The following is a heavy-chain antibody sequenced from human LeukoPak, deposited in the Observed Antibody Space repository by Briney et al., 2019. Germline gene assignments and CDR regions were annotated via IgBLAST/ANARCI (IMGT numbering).Heavy chain of an antibody. D-gene: IGHD6-6*01. CDR1: GFTFTSSA. Sequence: EASVKVSCKASGFTFTSSAMQWVRRARGQRLEWIGWIVVGSGNRNYAQKFQERVSITRDMSTRTAYMELSSLRSEDTAVYYCAAGTAGRPEYFQHWGQGTLVTVSS. CDR3: AAGTAGRPEYFQH. J-gene: IGHJ1*01. CDR2: IVVGSGNR. V-gene: IGHV1-58*02.